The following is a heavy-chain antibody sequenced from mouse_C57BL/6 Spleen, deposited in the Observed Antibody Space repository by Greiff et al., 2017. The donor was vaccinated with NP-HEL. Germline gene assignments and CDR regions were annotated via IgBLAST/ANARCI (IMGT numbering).Heavy chain of an antibody. CDR3: AREGGRPYYAMDY. CDR2: ISYAGSN. J-gene: IGHJ4*01. CDR1: GYSITSGYY. V-gene: IGHV3-6*01. Sequence: VQLQQSGPGLVKPSQSLSLTFSVTGYSITSGYYWNWFRQFPGNKLEWMGYISYAGSNNYNPSLKNRISITRDTSKNQFFLKLNSVTTEDTATYYCAREGGRPYYAMDYWGQGTSVTVSS.